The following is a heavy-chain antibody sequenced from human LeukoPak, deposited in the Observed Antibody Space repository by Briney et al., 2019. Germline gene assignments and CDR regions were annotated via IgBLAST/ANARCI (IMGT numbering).Heavy chain of an antibody. CDR1: GFTFSKYG. J-gene: IGHJ3*02. CDR2: ISSSGSST. D-gene: IGHD3-10*01. V-gene: IGHV3-23*01. CDR3: ASQGQYCSGSGSYDGFVI. Sequence: GGSLRLSCAASGFTFSKYGMSWVRQAPGKGLEWVSPISSSGSSTYYADPEKGRFTISRDNSNNTLYLQMNSLRAEDTAVYYCASQGQYCSGSGSYDGFVIRGEGAIVTVSS.